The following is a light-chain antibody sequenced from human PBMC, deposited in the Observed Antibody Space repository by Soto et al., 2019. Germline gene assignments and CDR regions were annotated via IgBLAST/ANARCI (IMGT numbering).Light chain of an antibody. J-gene: IGKJ1*01. CDR2: DAS. Sequence: DIQMTQSPSTLSASVGDRVTITCRASQSISSWLAWYQQKPGKAPKLLIYDASSLESGVPSRFSGSGSGTEFTLTISSLQPDDFATYYCQQYNSYSPLTCGHGTKGEIK. CDR3: QQYNSYSPLT. V-gene: IGKV1-5*01. CDR1: QSISSW.